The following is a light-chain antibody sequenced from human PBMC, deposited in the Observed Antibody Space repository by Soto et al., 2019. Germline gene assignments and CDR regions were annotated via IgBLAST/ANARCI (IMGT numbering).Light chain of an antibody. Sequence: EIVMTQSPATLSVSPGERATLSCRASLSVSSTLAWYQQKPGQATSLLIYGASTRATVIPARFSGSGSGTEFTLTISSLQSEDFAVYYCLQYNNWPLTFGGGTKVEIK. J-gene: IGKJ4*01. CDR1: LSVSST. CDR2: GAS. CDR3: LQYNNWPLT. V-gene: IGKV3D-15*01.